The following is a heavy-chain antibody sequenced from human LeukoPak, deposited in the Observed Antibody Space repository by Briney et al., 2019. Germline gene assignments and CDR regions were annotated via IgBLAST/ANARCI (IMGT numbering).Heavy chain of an antibody. D-gene: IGHD2-15*01. V-gene: IGHV4-61*01. J-gene: IGHJ4*02. Sequence: SETLSLTCTVSGGSVSSGSYYWSWIRQPPGKGLEWIGYIYYSGSTYYNPSLKSRVTISVDRSKNQFSLKLSSVTAADTAVYYCARGGGYSGYDSNCSGGSCYPYYFDYWGQGALVTVSS. CDR1: GGSVSSGSYY. CDR3: ARGGGYSGYDSNCSGGSCYPYYFDY. CDR2: IYYSGST.